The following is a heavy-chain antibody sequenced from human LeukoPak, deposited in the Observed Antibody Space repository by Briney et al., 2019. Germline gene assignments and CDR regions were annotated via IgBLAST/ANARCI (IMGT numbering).Heavy chain of an antibody. D-gene: IGHD2-2*01. J-gene: IGHJ4*02. Sequence: SETLSLTCTVSSYSISSGSYWGWIRQPPGEGLEWIGNIYHTGSTYYNPSLKSRVTISVDTSKNQFSLNLNSVTAADTAVYYCTRRFCGSTSCYFDYWGQGTLVTVSS. CDR2: IYHTGST. CDR1: SYSISSGSY. CDR3: TRRFCGSTSCYFDY. V-gene: IGHV4-38-2*02.